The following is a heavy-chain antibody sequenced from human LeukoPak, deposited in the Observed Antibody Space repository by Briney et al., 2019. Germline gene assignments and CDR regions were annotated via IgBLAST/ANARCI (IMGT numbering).Heavy chain of an antibody. J-gene: IGHJ4*02. CDR1: GYTFTSYG. D-gene: IGHD3-9*01. V-gene: IGHV1-18*01. CDR3: ARALVTSLRYFDWLVSIDY. Sequence: ASVKVSCTASGYTFTSYGISWVRQAPGQGLEWMGWISAYNGNTNYAQKHQGRVTMTTDTSTSTDYMELRSLRSDDTAVYYCARALVTSLRYFDWLVSIDYWGQGTLVTVSS. CDR2: ISAYNGNT.